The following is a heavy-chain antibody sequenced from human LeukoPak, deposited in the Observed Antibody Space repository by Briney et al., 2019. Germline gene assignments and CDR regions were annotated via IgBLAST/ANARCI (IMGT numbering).Heavy chain of an antibody. V-gene: IGHV1-18*01. Sequence: ASVKVSCKASGYTFTDYGVTWVRQAPGQGFEWMGWITGYNDNTNYAQNLQGRLTMTADTSTTTSYMELRSLTSDDTAVYYCARGGVTSAFMDVWGKGTTVTVSP. D-gene: IGHD4-11*01. CDR3: ARGGVTSAFMDV. CDR2: ITGYNDNT. J-gene: IGHJ6*04. CDR1: GYTFTDYG.